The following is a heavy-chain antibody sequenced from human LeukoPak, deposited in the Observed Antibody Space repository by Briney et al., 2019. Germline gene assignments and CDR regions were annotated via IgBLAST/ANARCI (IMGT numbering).Heavy chain of an antibody. J-gene: IGHJ1*01. CDR2: IYHSGST. V-gene: IGHV4-30-2*01. Sequence: SETLSLTCAVSGGSISSGGYSWSWIRQPPGTGLEWIGYIYHSGSTYYNPSLKSRVTISVDRSKNQFSLKLSSVTAADTAVYYCARGDYYDSSGYPPAEYFQHWGQGTLVTVSS. CDR1: GGSISSGGYS. CDR3: ARGDYYDSSGYPPAEYFQH. D-gene: IGHD3-22*01.